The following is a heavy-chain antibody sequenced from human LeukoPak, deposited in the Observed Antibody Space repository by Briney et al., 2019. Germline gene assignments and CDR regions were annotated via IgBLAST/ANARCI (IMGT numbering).Heavy chain of an antibody. CDR1: GGSISSTNW. V-gene: IGHV4/OR15-8*02. CDR2: VNVLGNT. CDR3: ATKRFSSSWPPDY. Sequence: LETLSLTCGVSGGSISSTNWWTWVRRPPGKGLEWIGEVNVLGNTNYNPSLESRVTISIDKSENHVSLKLTSVTAADTAVYYCATKRFSSSWPPDYWGQGTLVTVSS. J-gene: IGHJ4*02. D-gene: IGHD6-13*01.